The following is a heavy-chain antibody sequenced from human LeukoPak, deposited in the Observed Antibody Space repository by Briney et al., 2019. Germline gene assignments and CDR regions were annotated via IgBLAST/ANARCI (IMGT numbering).Heavy chain of an antibody. CDR3: ARAPFGVVHLFDY. D-gene: IGHD3-3*01. J-gene: IGHJ4*02. V-gene: IGHV4-34*01. CDR1: GGSFSGYY. Sequence: KPSETLSLTCAVYGGSFSGYYWSWIRQPPGKGLEWIGEINHSGSTNYNPSLKSRVTISVDTSKNQFSLKLSSVTAADTAVYYCARAPFGVVHLFDYWGQGILVTVSS. CDR2: INHSGST.